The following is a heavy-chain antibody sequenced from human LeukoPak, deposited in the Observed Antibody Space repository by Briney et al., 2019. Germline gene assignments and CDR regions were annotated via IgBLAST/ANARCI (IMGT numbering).Heavy chain of an antibody. Sequence: GGSLRLSCAASGFTFSSYSMHWVRQAPGKGLEWVAVMYYDGISKYYAESVKGRFTISRDNSNNMLYLQMNSLRVEDTAVYYCARDYYCSGGSCLYFDYWGQGTLVTVSS. CDR3: ARDYYCSGGSCLYFDY. CDR2: MYYDGISK. D-gene: IGHD2-15*01. J-gene: IGHJ4*02. V-gene: IGHV3-33*01. CDR1: GFTFSSYS.